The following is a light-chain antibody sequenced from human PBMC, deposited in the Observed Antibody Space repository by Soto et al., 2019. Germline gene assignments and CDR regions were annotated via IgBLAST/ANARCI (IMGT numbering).Light chain of an antibody. Sequence: DVQMTQSPSTLSASVGDRVTITCRASQSISSWLAWYQQKPGKAPKLLIYKASSLESGVTARFSGSGSGTEFTLTISSLQPDDFAPYYCKQSFTFGPGTKVDIK. CDR2: KAS. CDR1: QSISSW. J-gene: IGKJ3*01. V-gene: IGKV1-5*03. CDR3: KQSFT.